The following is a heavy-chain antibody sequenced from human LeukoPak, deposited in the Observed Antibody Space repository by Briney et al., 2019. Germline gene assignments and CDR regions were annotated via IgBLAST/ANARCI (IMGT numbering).Heavy chain of an antibody. Sequence: GGSLRLSCAASGFTFSSYAMSWVRQAPGKGLKWVSTINDNGDGTYYADSVKGRFTISRDNSKNTLYLQMNSLRAEDTAVYYCAKDRRGPMGPLSSSSWFLNWFDPWGQGTLVTVSS. J-gene: IGHJ5*02. CDR2: INDNGDGT. CDR1: GFTFSSYA. D-gene: IGHD6-13*01. V-gene: IGHV3-23*01. CDR3: AKDRRGPMGPLSSSSWFLNWFDP.